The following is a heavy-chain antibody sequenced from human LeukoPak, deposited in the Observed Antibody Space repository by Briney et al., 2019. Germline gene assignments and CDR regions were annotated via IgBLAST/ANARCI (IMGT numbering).Heavy chain of an antibody. J-gene: IGHJ4*02. CDR2: ISAYNGNT. V-gene: IGHV1-18*01. CDR3: ARVGGILRYFDWLTASAPPEFDY. CDR1: GYTFTSYG. Sequence: ASVKVSCKASGYTFTSYGISWVRQAPGQGLEWMGWISAYNGNTNYAQKLQGRVTMTTDTSTSTAYMELRSLRSDDTAVYYCARVGGILRYFDWLTASAPPEFDYWGQGTLVTVSS. D-gene: IGHD3-9*01.